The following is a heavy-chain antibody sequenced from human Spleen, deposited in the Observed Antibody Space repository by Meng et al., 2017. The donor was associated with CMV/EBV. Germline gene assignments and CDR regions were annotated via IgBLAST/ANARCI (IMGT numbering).Heavy chain of an antibody. D-gene: IGHD4/OR15-4a*01. CDR3: ARIQQDYRYGMDV. CDR2: ISYSGST. J-gene: IGHJ6*02. Sequence: SETLSLTCTVSGGSISSNYWSWIRQPPGKGLEWIGYISYSGSTNYNPSLKSRVTISGDTSKNHFSLKLSSVTAADTAVYYCARIQQDYRYGMDVWGQGTTVTVSS. V-gene: IGHV4-59*01. CDR1: GGSISSNY.